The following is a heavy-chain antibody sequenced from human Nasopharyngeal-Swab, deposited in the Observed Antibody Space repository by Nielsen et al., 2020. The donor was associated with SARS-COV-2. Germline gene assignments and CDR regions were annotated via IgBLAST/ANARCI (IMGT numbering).Heavy chain of an antibody. CDR2: INHSGST. V-gene: IGHV4-34*01. D-gene: IGHD6-6*01. CDR1: GGSFSGYY. CDR3: ARGRGVAAQNWFDP. J-gene: IGHJ5*02. Sequence: LRLSCAVYGGSFSGYYWSWIRQPPGKGLEWIGEINHSGSTNYNPSLKSRVTISVDTSKNQFSLKLSSVTAADTAVYYCARGRGVAAQNWFDPWGQGTLVTVSS.